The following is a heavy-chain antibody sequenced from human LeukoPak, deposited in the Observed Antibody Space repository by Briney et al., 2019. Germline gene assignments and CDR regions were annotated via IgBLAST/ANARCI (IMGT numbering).Heavy chain of an antibody. Sequence: SETLSLTCTVSGGSISSYYWSWIRQPPGKGLEWIGYIYYSGSTNYNPSLKSRVTISVDTSKNQFSLKLSSVTAADTAVYYCARHGDGYNPFDYWGQGILVTVSS. J-gene: IGHJ4*02. CDR1: GGSISSYY. CDR3: ARHGDGYNPFDY. V-gene: IGHV4-59*01. D-gene: IGHD5-24*01. CDR2: IYYSGST.